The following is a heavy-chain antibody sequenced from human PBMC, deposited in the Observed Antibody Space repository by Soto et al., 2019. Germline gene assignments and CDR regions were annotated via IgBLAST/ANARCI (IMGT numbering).Heavy chain of an antibody. CDR3: AIWPETYYDFWSGTNWFDP. CDR2: MNPNSGNT. CDR1: GYTFTSYD. V-gene: IGHV1-8*01. D-gene: IGHD3-3*01. J-gene: IGHJ5*02. Sequence: ASVKVSCKASGYTFTSYDINWVRQATGQGLEWMGWMNPNSGNTGYAQKFQGRVTMTRNTSISTAYMELSSLRSEDTAVYYCAIWPETYYDFWSGTNWFDPWGQGTLVTVSS.